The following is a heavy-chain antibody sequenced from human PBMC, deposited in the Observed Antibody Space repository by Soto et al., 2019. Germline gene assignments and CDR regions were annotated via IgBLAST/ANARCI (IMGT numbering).Heavy chain of an antibody. Sequence: QITLKESGPTLVKPTQTLTLTCTFSGFSLSTSGVAVGWIRQPPGKALEWLAVIYWDDDKRYSPSLKNRLTIAKDSSKNQVVLTMTNMDPVDTATYYCAHMLSDSGGWYWYFDLWGRGTLVTVSS. D-gene: IGHD3-22*01. CDR3: AHMLSDSGGWYWYFDL. CDR1: GFSLSTSGVA. J-gene: IGHJ2*01. CDR2: IYWDDDK. V-gene: IGHV2-5*02.